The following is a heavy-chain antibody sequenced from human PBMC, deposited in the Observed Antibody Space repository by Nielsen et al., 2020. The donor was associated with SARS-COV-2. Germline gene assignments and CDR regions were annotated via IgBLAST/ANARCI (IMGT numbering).Heavy chain of an antibody. V-gene: IGHV3-23*01. CDR2: ITGGGGST. J-gene: IGHJ4*02. CDR3: AKDPTGNYHWYYYDF. CDR1: GFTFSNYA. D-gene: IGHD1-7*01. Sequence: GGSLRLSCAASGFTFSNYAMSWVRQAPGKGLEWVSAITGGGGSTYYADSVKGRFTISRDNSENTLYLQMNSLRAEDAAVYYCAKDPTGNYHWYYYDFWGQGTLVTVSS.